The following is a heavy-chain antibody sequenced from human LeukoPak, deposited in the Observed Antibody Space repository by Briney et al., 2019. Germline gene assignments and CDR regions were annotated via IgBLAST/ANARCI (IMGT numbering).Heavy chain of an antibody. J-gene: IGHJ4*02. CDR1: GGSISSYY. CDR2: IYYSGST. V-gene: IGHV4-59*08. Sequence: SETLSLTCTVSGGSISSYYWSWIRQPPGKGLEWIGYIYYSGSTNYNPSLKSRVTISVDTSKNQFSLKLSSVTAADTAVYYCARHIAAAGTGFDYWGQGTLVTVSS. CDR3: ARHIAAAGTGFDY. D-gene: IGHD6-13*01.